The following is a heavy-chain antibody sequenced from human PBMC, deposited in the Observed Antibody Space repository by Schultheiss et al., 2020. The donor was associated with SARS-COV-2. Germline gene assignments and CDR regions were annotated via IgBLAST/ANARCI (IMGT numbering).Heavy chain of an antibody. D-gene: IGHD1-1*01. Sequence: SETLSLTCTVSGYSISSGYYWGWIRQPPGKGLEWIGSIYHSGSTYYNPSLKSRVTISVDTSKYQFSLRLRSVTAADTAVYYCARGPRWNPYWYFDLWGRGTLVTVSS. J-gene: IGHJ2*01. CDR3: ARGPRWNPYWYFDL. CDR2: IYHSGST. V-gene: IGHV4-38-2*02. CDR1: GYSISSGYY.